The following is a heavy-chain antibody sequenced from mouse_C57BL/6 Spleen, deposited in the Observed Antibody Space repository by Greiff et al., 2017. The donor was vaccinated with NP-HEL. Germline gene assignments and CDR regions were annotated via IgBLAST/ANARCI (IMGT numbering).Heavy chain of an antibody. CDR3: ARDRGTTVVPYAMDY. CDR1: GFTFSSYA. J-gene: IGHJ4*01. D-gene: IGHD1-1*01. CDR2: ISDGGSYT. Sequence: EVMLVESGGGLVKPGGSLKLSCAASGFTFSSYAMSWVRQTPEKRLEWVATISDGGSYTYYPDNVKGRFTISRDNAKNNLYLQMSHLKSEDTAMYYCARDRGTTVVPYAMDYWGQGTSVTVSS. V-gene: IGHV5-4*01.